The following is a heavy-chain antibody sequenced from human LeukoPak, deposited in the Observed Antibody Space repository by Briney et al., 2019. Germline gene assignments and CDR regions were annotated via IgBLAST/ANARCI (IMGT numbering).Heavy chain of an antibody. Sequence: PSETLSLTCAVYGGSFSGNYWSWIRQPPGKGLEWIGEINHSGSTNYNPSLKSRVTISVDTSKNQFSLKLSSVTAADTAVYYCARGGGRADYWGQGTLVTVSS. J-gene: IGHJ4*02. CDR2: INHSGST. CDR3: ARGGGRADY. CDR1: GGSFSGNY. V-gene: IGHV4-34*01.